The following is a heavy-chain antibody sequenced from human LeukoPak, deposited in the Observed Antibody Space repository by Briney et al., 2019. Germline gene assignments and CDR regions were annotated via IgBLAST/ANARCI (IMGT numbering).Heavy chain of an antibody. D-gene: IGHD6-6*01. V-gene: IGHV4-59*08. CDR1: GGSISSYY. J-gene: IGHJ4*02. CDR3: ARHKSYSSSSAFDY. Sequence: PSETLSLTCTVSGGSISSYYWSWIRQPPGKGLEWIGYIYYSGSTNHNPSLKSRVTISVDTSKNQFSLKLSSVTAADTAVYYCARHKSYSSSSAFDYWGQGTLVTVSS. CDR2: IYYSGST.